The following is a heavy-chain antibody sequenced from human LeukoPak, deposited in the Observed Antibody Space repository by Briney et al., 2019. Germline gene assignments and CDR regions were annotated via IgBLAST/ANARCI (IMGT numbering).Heavy chain of an antibody. CDR2: IYYSGST. D-gene: IGHD6-19*01. CDR3: ARTYSSWESDAFDI. CDR1: GGSISSYY. Sequence: SETLSLTRTVSGGSISSYYWSWIRQPPGKGLEWIGYIYYSGSTNYNPSLKSRVTISVDTSKNQFSLKLSSVTAADTAVYYCARTYSSWESDAFDIWGQGTMVTVSS. J-gene: IGHJ3*02. V-gene: IGHV4-59*01.